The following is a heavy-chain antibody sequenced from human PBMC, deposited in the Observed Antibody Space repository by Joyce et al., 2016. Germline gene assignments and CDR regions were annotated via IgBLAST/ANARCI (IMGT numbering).Heavy chain of an antibody. CDR3: ARDEGRIAAAGAYFEY. Sequence: GAELKKPGASVTVSCKASGYTFGIYGISWVRQAPGQRLEWMGWINAYTGTTNYAQMFKGRVTMTTDTSTSTAYMELRSLRFDDTAVYYCARDEGRIAAAGAYFEYWGQGTLVTVSS. CDR1: GYTFGIYG. J-gene: IGHJ4*02. V-gene: IGHV1-18*01. D-gene: IGHD6-13*01. CDR2: INAYTGTT.